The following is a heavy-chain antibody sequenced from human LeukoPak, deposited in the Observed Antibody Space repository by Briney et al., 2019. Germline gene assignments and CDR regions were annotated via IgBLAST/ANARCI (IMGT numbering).Heavy chain of an antibody. D-gene: IGHD5-12*01. V-gene: IGHV4-30-4*08. CDR3: AREFGMGGYLYYFDY. Sequence: SETLSLTCTVSGGSISSGGYYWSWIRQHPGKGLEWIGYIYYSGSTYYNPSLKSRVTISVDTSKNQFSLKLSSVTAADTAVYYCAREFGMGGYLYYFDYWGQGTLVTVSS. J-gene: IGHJ4*02. CDR2: IYYSGST. CDR1: GGSISSGGYY.